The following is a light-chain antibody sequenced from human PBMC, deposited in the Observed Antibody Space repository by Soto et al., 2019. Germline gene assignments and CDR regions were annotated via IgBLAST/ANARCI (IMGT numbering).Light chain of an antibody. CDR2: WAS. V-gene: IGKV4-1*01. J-gene: IGKJ1*01. Sequence: IVMTQSPDSLAVSLGERATINCKSSQRVLYSSNNKNYLAWYQQKPGQPPKLLIYWASTRESGVPDRFSGSASGTEFTLTISRLQAENVAVYYCQQYYGSPPWTFGQGTKVEIK. CDR3: QQYYGSPPWT. CDR1: QRVLYSSNNKNY.